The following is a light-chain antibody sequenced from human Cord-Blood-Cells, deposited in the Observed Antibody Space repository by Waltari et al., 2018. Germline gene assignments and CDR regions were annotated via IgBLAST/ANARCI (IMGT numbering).Light chain of an antibody. CDR1: SSAVGGYTY. CDR2: DVR. CDR3: SSYTSSSTLVV. V-gene: IGLV2-14*01. Sequence: QSALTQPASVSGSPGQSITISCTGTSSAVGGYTYVPWYQQHPGKAPNLMIYDVRNRPSGVSNRFYGSKSGNTASLTISGLQAEDEADYYCSSYTSSSTLVVFGGGTKLTVL. J-gene: IGLJ2*01.